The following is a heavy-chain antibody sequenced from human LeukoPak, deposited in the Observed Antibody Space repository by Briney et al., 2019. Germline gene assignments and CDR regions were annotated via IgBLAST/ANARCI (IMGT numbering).Heavy chain of an antibody. Sequence: KPSXTLSLTCTVSGGSISGSSYYWGWIRQPPGKGLEWIGSIYYSGSTYYNPSLKSRVTISVDTSKNQFSLKLSSVTAADTAVYYCARRVVVVTAGYYYYYYMDVWGKGTTVTVSS. V-gene: IGHV4-39*01. CDR1: GGSISGSSYY. J-gene: IGHJ6*03. D-gene: IGHD2-21*02. CDR2: IYYSGST. CDR3: ARRVVVVTAGYYYYYYMDV.